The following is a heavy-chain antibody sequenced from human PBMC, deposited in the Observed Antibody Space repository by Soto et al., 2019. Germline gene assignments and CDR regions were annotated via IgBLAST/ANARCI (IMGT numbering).Heavy chain of an antibody. J-gene: IGHJ6*02. CDR1: GDSINNYY. Sequence: LSLTCTVSGDSINNYYWTWIRQPPGKGLEWIGYIYDSGSTSYNPSLKSRLTISVDTSQNQFSLKLKSVTAADTAVYYCARGTKYYYQGMDVWGQGTTVTVS. V-gene: IGHV4-59*01. CDR2: IYDSGST. CDR3: ARGTKYYYQGMDV.